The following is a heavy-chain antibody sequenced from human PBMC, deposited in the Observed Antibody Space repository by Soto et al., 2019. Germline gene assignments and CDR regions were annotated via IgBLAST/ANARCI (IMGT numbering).Heavy chain of an antibody. J-gene: IGHJ4*02. V-gene: IGHV4-39*01. CDR1: GGSIRSNYYY. Sequence: SETLSLTCTVSGGSIRSNYYYWGWLRQPPGKELEWIGSVFYTGSTYYNPSLQSRLTMSVDTSKNQFSLKLNSVTAADTAVYYCSNGPDGKFDSWGQGTRVTVSS. CDR2: VFYTGST. CDR3: SNGPDGKFDS. D-gene: IGHD2-8*01.